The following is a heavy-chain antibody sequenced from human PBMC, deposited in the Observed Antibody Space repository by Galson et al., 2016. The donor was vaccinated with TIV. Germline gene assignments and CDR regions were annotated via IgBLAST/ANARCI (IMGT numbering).Heavy chain of an antibody. Sequence: QSGAEAKKPGESLRISCKGSGYRFTSYWINWLRQIPGTGLERMGRIDPTHSYTNYSPSFQGHVTISADKSSTTAYLQWSSLKASDTAIYYCVRGVSSGSAWLDPWGPGTPVTVSS. D-gene: IGHD3-10*01. CDR3: VRGVSSGSAWLDP. V-gene: IGHV5-10-1*01. J-gene: IGHJ5*02. CDR2: IDPTHSYT. CDR1: GYRFTSYW.